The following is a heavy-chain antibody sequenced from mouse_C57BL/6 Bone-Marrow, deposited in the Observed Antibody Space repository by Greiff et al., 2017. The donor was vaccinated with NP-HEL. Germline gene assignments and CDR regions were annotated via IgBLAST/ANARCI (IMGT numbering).Heavy chain of an antibody. CDR2: ISDGGSYT. D-gene: IGHD1-1*01. CDR1: GFTFSSYA. V-gene: IGHV5-4*01. J-gene: IGHJ2*01. Sequence: EVQGVESGGGLVKPGGSLKLSCAASGFTFSSYAMSWVRQTPEKRLEWVATISDGGSYTYYPDNVKGRFTISRDNAKNNLYLQMSHLKSEDTAMYYCARDYYYGSSPYYFDYWGQGTTLTVSS. CDR3: ARDYYYGSSPYYFDY.